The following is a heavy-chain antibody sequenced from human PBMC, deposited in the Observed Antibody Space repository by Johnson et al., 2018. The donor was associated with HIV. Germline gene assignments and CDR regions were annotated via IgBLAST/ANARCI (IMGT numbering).Heavy chain of an antibody. V-gene: IGHV3-33*06. Sequence: QVQLVESGGGVVQPGKSLRLSCAASGFTFSYYGMHWVRQAPGKGLEWVAVIWYDGTNKYYADSVKGRFTISRDNSKNTLYLQMNSLRAEDTAVYCCAKGGQWELLAAFDIWGQGTMVTVSS. CDR1: GFTFSYYG. J-gene: IGHJ3*02. CDR2: IWYDGTNK. CDR3: AKGGQWELLAAFDI. D-gene: IGHD1-26*01.